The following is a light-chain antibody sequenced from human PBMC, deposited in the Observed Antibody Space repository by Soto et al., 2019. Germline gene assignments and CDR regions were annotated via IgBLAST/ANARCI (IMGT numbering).Light chain of an antibody. Sequence: IWVTQSPSLLSASTGDRVTIGCLMSQGISSYLAWYQQKPGKAPELLIYAASTLQSGVASRFSGSGSGTDFTLTISCLQSEDFATYYCQQYYSFPPTFGQGTKVDIK. V-gene: IGKV1D-8*01. CDR2: AAS. CDR3: QQYYSFPPT. J-gene: IGKJ1*01. CDR1: QGISSY.